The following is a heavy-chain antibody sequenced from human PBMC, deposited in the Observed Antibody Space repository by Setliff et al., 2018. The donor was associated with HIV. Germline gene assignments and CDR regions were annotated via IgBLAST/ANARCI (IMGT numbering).Heavy chain of an antibody. D-gene: IGHD3-16*01. V-gene: IGHV4-31*03. CDR2: IYSSGTT. J-gene: IGHJ6*04. CDR3: VRETLYSYVDV. CDR1: GVSISRGGYY. Sequence: PSETLSLTCRVSGVSISRGGYYWTWVRHHPGKALEWIGYIYSSGTTYYNPSLTGRILMSVDVSRNEFSLTLRSVIAADTAIYYCVRETLYSYVDVWGKGTTVTVSS.